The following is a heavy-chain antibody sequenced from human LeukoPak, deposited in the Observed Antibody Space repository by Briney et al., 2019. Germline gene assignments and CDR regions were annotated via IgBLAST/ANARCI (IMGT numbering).Heavy chain of an antibody. D-gene: IGHD2-2*01. CDR3: AREGLGYCSSTSCSYFDY. CDR2: IYYSGST. J-gene: IGHJ4*02. CDR1: GGSISSGGYY. Sequence: TLSLTCTVSGGSISSGGYYWSWIRQHPGKCLEWIGYIYYSGSTYYNPSLKSRVTISVDTSKNQFSLKLSSVTAADTAVYYCAREGLGYCSSTSCSYFDYWGQGTLVTVSS. V-gene: IGHV4-31*03.